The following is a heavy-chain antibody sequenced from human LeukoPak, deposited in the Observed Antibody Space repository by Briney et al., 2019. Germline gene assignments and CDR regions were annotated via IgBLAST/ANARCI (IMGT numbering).Heavy chain of an antibody. V-gene: IGHV3-53*01. D-gene: IGHD3-10*01. CDR1: GFTLSSNY. CDR2: IYSGGST. Sequence: PGGSLRLSCAASGFTLSSNYMSWVRQAPGKGLEWVSVIYSGGSTYYADSVTGRFTISRDNSKNTLYLQMNSLRAEDTAVYYCAREGTNYYGSAFDIWGQGTMVTVSS. J-gene: IGHJ3*02. CDR3: AREGTNYYGSAFDI.